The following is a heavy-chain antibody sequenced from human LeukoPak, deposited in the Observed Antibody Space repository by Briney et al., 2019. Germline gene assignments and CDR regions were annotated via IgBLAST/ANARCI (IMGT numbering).Heavy chain of an antibody. CDR3: ARDAGRDGYNWNY. CDR1: GGTFSSYA. V-gene: IGHV1-69*05. D-gene: IGHD5-24*01. CDR2: IIPIFGTA. J-gene: IGHJ4*02. Sequence: VKVSCKASGGTFSSYAISWVRPAPGQGLEWMGRIIPIFGTANYAQKFQGRVTITTDESTSTAYMELSSLRSEDTAVYYCARDAGRDGYNWNYWGQGTLVTVSS.